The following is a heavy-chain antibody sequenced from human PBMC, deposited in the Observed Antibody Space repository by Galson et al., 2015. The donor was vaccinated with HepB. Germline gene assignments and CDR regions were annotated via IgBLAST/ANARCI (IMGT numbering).Heavy chain of an antibody. CDR2: IKPSGGRT. D-gene: IGHD3-16*01. J-gene: IGHJ2*01. CDR3: AREQSLGSGNWYFDM. Sequence: SVKLSCTASGYTFTSFHIHFVRQAPGQGLEWMGIIKPSGGRTRYAQKLQGRVTMTRDTSTTTVYMELSSLRSEDTAVYYCAREQSLGSGNWYFDMWGRGTLVTVSS. CDR1: GYTFTSFH. V-gene: IGHV1-46*04.